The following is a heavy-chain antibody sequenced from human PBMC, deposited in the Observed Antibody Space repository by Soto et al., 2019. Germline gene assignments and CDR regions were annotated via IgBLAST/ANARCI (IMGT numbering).Heavy chain of an antibody. CDR3: AAVPYFFDTSGNYFDH. J-gene: IGHJ4*02. V-gene: IGHV1-58*01. Sequence: QMHLVQSGPEVKKPGTSVKVSCKASGFPFTSSAVQWVRQARGQRLEWIGWIALGSGSTNSAKKFQERVTITRDMSTSTMYMELSSLRSEDTAMYYFAAVPYFFDTSGNYFDHWGQGTLVTVSS. CDR1: GFPFTSSA. D-gene: IGHD3-22*01. CDR2: IALGSGST.